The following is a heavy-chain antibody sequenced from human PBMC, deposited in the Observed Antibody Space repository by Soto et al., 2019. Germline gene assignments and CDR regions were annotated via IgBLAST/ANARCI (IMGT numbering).Heavy chain of an antibody. D-gene: IGHD6-13*01. CDR2: TYYSGST. CDR3: ARIIAAAGTKDY. Sequence: PSETLSLTCTVSGGSISSSSYYWGWIRQPPGKGLEWIGSTYYSGSTYYNPSLKSRVTISVDTSKNQFSLKLSSVTAADTAVYYCARIIAAAGTKDYWGQGTLVTVSS. J-gene: IGHJ4*02. CDR1: GGSISSSSYY. V-gene: IGHV4-39*01.